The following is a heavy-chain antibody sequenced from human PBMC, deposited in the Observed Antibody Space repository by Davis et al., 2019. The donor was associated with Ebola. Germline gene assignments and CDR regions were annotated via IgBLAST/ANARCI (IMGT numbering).Heavy chain of an antibody. D-gene: IGHD2-21*01. CDR2: INPSGGST. V-gene: IGHV1-46*01. CDR3: ARGRGHYEYSGGDY. J-gene: IGHJ4*02. Sequence: ASVKVSCKASGYTFTGYYIHWVRQAPGQGLEWMGIINPSGGSTTYAQKFQSRVTMTRDTSTRTVYMELSSLRSEDTAVYYCARGRGHYEYSGGDYWGQGTLVIVSS. CDR1: GYTFTGYY.